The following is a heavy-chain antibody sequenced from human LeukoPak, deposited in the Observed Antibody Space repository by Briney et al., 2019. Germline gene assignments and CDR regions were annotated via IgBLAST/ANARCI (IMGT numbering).Heavy chain of an antibody. CDR2: LNPVTGGT. CDR1: GYTFTDCF. D-gene: IGHD2-21*01. J-gene: IGHJ4*02. Sequence: ASVTVSCKASGYTFTDCFIHWVRQAPGRGLEWMGWLNPVTGGTNYTQKFQGRVTVTRVTSMTTAYMALSSLMSDDTAVYYCAREICGGGTCHQAFDYWGQGSLLTVSS. V-gene: IGHV1-2*02. CDR3: AREICGGGTCHQAFDY.